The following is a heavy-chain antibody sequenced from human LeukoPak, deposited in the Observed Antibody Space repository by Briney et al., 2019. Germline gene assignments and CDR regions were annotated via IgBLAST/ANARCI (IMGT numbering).Heavy chain of an antibody. CDR1: GFTFSSYA. D-gene: IGHD6-6*01. Sequence: SGGSLRLSCAASGFTFSSYAMTWVRQAPGKGLEWVSAMSGSGGRTYYADSVKGRFTISRDNSKNTLYLRMNSLRAEDTAVYYCAKLCDSSSGNYMDVWGKGTTVTVSS. CDR2: MSGSGGRT. J-gene: IGHJ6*03. V-gene: IGHV3-23*01. CDR3: AKLCDSSSGNYMDV.